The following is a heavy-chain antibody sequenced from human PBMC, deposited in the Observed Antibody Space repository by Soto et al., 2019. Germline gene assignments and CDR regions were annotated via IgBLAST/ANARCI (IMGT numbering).Heavy chain of an antibody. CDR1: GYRFTNYW. CDR3: ARLPMVRGVNTQYYYYYYGVDV. D-gene: IGHD3-10*01. Sequence: LGESLKISCKGSGYRFTNYWIGWVRQMTEKGLEWMGIIYPGDSDTRYSPSFQGQVTISADKSISSAYLQWSSLKASDTAMYYCARLPMVRGVNTQYYYYYYGVDVWGQGTTVPVSS. J-gene: IGHJ6*02. V-gene: IGHV5-51*01. CDR2: IYPGDSDT.